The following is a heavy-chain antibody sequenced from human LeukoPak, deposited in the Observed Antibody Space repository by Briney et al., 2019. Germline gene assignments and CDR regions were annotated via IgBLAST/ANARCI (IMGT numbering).Heavy chain of an antibody. CDR3: ARGPTYYVWGSLDY. CDR1: GGSFSGYY. CDR2: INHSGST. D-gene: IGHD3-16*01. Sequence: PSGTLSLTCAVYGGSFSGYYWTWIRQPPGKGLEWIGEINHSGSTNYNPSLKSRVTISVDTSKNQFSLKLSSVTAADTAVYYCARGPTYYVWGSLDYWGQGTLVTVSS. J-gene: IGHJ4*02. V-gene: IGHV4-34*01.